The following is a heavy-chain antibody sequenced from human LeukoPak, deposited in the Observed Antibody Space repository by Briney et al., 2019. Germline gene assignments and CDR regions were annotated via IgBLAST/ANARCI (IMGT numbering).Heavy chain of an antibody. V-gene: IGHV1-69*13. Sequence: ASVKVSCKASGGTFSSYAISWVRQAPGQGLEWMGGIIPIFGTANYAQKFQGRVTITADESTSTAYMELSSLRSEDTAVYYCARDKAVTTERTQYFHHWGQGTLVTVSS. CDR2: IIPIFGTA. J-gene: IGHJ1*01. D-gene: IGHD4-11*01. CDR1: GGTFSSYA. CDR3: ARDKAVTTERTQYFHH.